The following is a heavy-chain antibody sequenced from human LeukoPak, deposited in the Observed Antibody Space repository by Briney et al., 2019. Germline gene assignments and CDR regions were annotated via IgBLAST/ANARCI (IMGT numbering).Heavy chain of an antibody. CDR2: IWYDGSNK. CDR1: GFTFSSYG. V-gene: IGHV3-33*01. CDR3: ARDQWVYRRLLLSPALDY. Sequence: VGSLRLSCAASGFTFSSYGMHWVRQAPGKGLEWVAVIWYDGSNKYYADSVKGRFTISRDNSKNTLYLQMNSLRAEDTAVYYCARDQWVYRRLLLSPALDYWGQGTLVGVSS. D-gene: IGHD3-22*01. J-gene: IGHJ4*02.